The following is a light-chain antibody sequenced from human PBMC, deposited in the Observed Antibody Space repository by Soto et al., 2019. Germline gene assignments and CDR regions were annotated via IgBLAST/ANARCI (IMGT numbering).Light chain of an antibody. V-gene: IGKV1-5*03. J-gene: IGKJ1*01. CDR3: QQYYSYPRT. CDR1: QTISSW. CDR2: KAS. Sequence: MTQSPSTLSGSVGDRVTITCRASQTISSWLAWYQQKPGKAPKLLIYKASTLKSGVPSRFSGSGSGTDFTLTISCLQSEDFATYYCQQYYSYPRTFGQGTKVDIK.